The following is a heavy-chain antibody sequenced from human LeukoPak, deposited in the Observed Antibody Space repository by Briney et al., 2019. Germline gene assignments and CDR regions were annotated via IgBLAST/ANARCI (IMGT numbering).Heavy chain of an antibody. CDR2: IYYSGST. V-gene: IGHV4-59*01. CDR1: GGSISSYY. CDR3: ARVGDFWSGYLPYFDY. J-gene: IGHJ4*02. D-gene: IGHD3-3*01. Sequence: PSETLSLTCTVSGGSISSYYWSWLRQPPGKGLEWIGDIYYSGSTNYNPSLKSRVTISVDTYENQFFLKLSSVNAADTAVYYCARVGDFWSGYLPYFDYWGQGSLVSVRS.